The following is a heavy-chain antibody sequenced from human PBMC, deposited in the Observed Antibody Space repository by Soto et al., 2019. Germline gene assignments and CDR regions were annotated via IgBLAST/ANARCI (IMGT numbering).Heavy chain of an antibody. CDR1: GGSIGSFY. J-gene: IGHJ4*01. Sequence: QVQLQESGPGLVKPSETLSLTCSVSGGSIGSFYWSWIRQPPGKGLEWIGYIYYSGSTNYNPSLMSRVTISVDPSKYQSSLKLSSVTAADTAVYYCARGGWRQIDYWGHGTLVAVSS. D-gene: IGHD3-3*01. CDR3: ARGGWRQIDY. CDR2: IYYSGST. V-gene: IGHV4-59*08.